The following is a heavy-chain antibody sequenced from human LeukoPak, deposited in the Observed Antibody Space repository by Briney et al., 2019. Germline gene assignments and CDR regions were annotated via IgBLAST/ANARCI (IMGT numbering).Heavy chain of an antibody. CDR1: GGSISSGGYS. Sequence: TLSLTCAVSGGSISSGGYSWSWIRQPPGKGLEWIGYIYHSGSTYYNPSLKSRVTISVDRSKNQFSLKLSSVTAADTAVYYCARENPATGFDYWGQGTLVTVSS. V-gene: IGHV4-30-2*01. CDR2: IYHSGST. CDR3: ARENPATGFDY. J-gene: IGHJ4*02.